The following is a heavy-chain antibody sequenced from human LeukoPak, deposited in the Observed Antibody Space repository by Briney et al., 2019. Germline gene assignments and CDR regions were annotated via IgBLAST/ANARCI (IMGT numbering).Heavy chain of an antibody. V-gene: IGHV3-74*01. D-gene: IGHD5-18*01. J-gene: IGHJ6*02. Sequence: GGSLRLSCAASGFTFSSYWMHWVRQAPGKGLVWVSRINSDGSSTSYADSVKGRFTISRDNAKNTLYLQMNSLRAEDTAVYYCAREGYSYGWTPPQGMDVWGQGTTVTVSS. CDR1: GFTFSSYW. CDR3: AREGYSYGWTPPQGMDV. CDR2: INSDGSST.